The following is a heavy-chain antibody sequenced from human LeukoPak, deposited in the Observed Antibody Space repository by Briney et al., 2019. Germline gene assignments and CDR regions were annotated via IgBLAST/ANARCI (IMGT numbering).Heavy chain of an antibody. CDR1: GYTFTRYY. Sequence: ASVKVSCKASGYTFTRYYIHWVRQAPGQGLEWMGWINPNSGGTNYAQKFQGRVTMTRDTSISTAYMELNRLTSDDTAVYYCARDYSSSWYGTRDWGQGTLVTVSS. J-gene: IGHJ4*02. CDR3: ARDYSSSWYGTRD. V-gene: IGHV1-2*02. D-gene: IGHD6-13*01. CDR2: INPNSGGT.